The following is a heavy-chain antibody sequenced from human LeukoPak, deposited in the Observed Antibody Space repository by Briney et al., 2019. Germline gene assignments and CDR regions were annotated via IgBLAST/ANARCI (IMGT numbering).Heavy chain of an antibody. V-gene: IGHV1-18*01. CDR1: GYTFTSYG. D-gene: IGHD2-15*01. J-gene: IGHJ4*02. Sequence: ASVTVSCKASGYTFTSYGISWVRQAPGQGLEWMGWISAYNGNTNYAQKLQGRVTMTTDTSTSTAYMELRSLASEDTAVYYCARDSGEYYFDYWGQGTLVTVSS. CDR3: ARDSGEYYFDY. CDR2: ISAYNGNT.